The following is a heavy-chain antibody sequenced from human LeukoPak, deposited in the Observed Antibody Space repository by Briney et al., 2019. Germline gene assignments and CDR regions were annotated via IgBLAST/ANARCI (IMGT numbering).Heavy chain of an antibody. CDR3: AKDPPYSSSCIDY. Sequence: GRSLRLSCAASGFTFSSYGMHWVRQAPGKGLEWVAVIWYDGSNKYYADSVKGRFTISRDNSKNTLYLQMNSLRAEDTAVYYCAKDPPYSSSCIDYWGQGTLVTVSS. CDR2: IWYDGSNK. CDR1: GFTFSSYG. J-gene: IGHJ4*02. V-gene: IGHV3-33*06. D-gene: IGHD6-13*01.